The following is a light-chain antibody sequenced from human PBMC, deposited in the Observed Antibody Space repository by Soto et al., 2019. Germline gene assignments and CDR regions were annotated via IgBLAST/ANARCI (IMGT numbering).Light chain of an antibody. V-gene: IGLV7-46*01. CDR1: TGAVTSGNY. CDR3: LLSYSGARHVV. CDR2: DTS. Sequence: QAVVPQEPSLTVSPGGTVTLTCGSSTGAVTSGNYPYWFQQKPGQAPRTLIYDTSNKHSWTPARFSGSLLGGKAALTLSGAQPEDEAEYYCLLSYSGARHVVFGGGTKLTVL. J-gene: IGLJ2*01.